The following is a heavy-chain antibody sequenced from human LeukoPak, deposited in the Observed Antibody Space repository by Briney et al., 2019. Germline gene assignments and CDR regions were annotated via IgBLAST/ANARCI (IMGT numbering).Heavy chain of an antibody. V-gene: IGHV4-34*01. D-gene: IGHD3-22*01. CDR3: ARGGLNYYDSGFDY. CDR2: INHSGST. J-gene: IGHJ4*02. CDR1: GGPFSGYY. Sequence: SETLSLTCAVYGGPFSGYYWSWIRQPPGKGLEWIGEINHSGSTNYNPSLKSRVTISVDTSKNQFSLKLSSVTAADTAVYYCARGGLNYYDSGFDYWGQGTLVTVSS.